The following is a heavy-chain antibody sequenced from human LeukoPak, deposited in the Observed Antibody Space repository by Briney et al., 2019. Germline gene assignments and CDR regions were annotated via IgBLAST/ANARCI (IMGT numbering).Heavy chain of an antibody. CDR3: ARTGWGSDAFDI. V-gene: IGHV1-8*01. CDR1: GYTFTSYD. D-gene: IGHD7-27*01. Sequence: ASVKVSCKASGYTFTSYDINWVQQATGQGLEWMGWMNPNSGNTGYAQKFQGRVTMTRNTSISTAYMELSSLRSEDTAVYYCARTGWGSDAFDIWGQGTMVTVSS. J-gene: IGHJ3*02. CDR2: MNPNSGNT.